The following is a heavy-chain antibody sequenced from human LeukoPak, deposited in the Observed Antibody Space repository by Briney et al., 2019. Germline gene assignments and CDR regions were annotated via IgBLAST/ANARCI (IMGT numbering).Heavy chain of an antibody. CDR3: ARDSGSKLLPSSSWYGSFDY. CDR2: IYHSGST. J-gene: IGHJ4*02. Sequence: SETLSLTCTVSGYSISSGYYWGWIRQPPGKGLEWIGSIYHSGSTYYNPSLKSRVTISVDTSKNQFSLKLSSVTTADTAVYYCARDSGSKLLPSSSWYGSFDYWGQGTLVTVSS. CDR1: GYSISSGYY. V-gene: IGHV4-38-2*02. D-gene: IGHD6-13*01.